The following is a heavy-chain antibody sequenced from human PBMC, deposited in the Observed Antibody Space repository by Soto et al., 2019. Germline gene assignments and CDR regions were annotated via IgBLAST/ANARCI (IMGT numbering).Heavy chain of an antibody. CDR3: AKDAGGTWIQLPFDP. D-gene: IGHD5-18*01. V-gene: IGHV3-23*01. CDR2: ISGSGGST. CDR1: GFTFSSYA. J-gene: IGHJ5*02. Sequence: PGGSLRLSCASSGFTFSSYAMSWVRQAPGKGLEWVSAISGSGGSTYYADSVKGRFTISRDNSKNTLYLQMNSLRAEDTAVYYCAKDAGGTWIQLPFDPWGQGTLVTVSS.